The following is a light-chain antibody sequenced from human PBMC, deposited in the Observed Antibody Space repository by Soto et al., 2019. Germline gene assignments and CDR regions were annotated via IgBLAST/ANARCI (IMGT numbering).Light chain of an antibody. CDR3: QQYGISPT. CDR2: DVS. V-gene: IGKV3-20*01. CDR1: HSVSSNY. Sequence: EIVLTQSPGTLSLSPGERATLSCRSSHSVSSNYLAWYQQKPGQAPRLLIYDVSSRATGIPDRFSGSGSATDFPLTISRLEPVDFAVYYCQQYGISPTFGQGTKVEIK. J-gene: IGKJ1*01.